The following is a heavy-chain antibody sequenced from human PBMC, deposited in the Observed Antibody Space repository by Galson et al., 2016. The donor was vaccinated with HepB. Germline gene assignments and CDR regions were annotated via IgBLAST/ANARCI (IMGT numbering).Heavy chain of an antibody. V-gene: IGHV4-59*01. CDR3: ARSSLAARAWFDP. J-gene: IGHJ5*02. CDR2: IYDSGIT. D-gene: IGHD6-6*01. Sequence: SETLSLTCTVSGGSINSYYWSWIRQPPGKGLEWIGYIYDSGITNYNPSLKSRVTISVDTSKKHFSVKLSSVTAADTAVYYCARSSLAARAWFDPWGQGTLVTVSS. CDR1: GGSINSYY.